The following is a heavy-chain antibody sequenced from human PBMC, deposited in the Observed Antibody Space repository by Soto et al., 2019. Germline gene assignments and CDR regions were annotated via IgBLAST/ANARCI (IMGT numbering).Heavy chain of an antibody. CDR1: GDTFTTYD. D-gene: IGHD3-10*01. J-gene: IGHJ4*02. CDR2: INPNSGNI. CDR3: ARGRASGSYYLLGY. Sequence: ASVKVSCKASGDTFTTYDINWVRQATGHGLEWMGWINPNSGNIGYAQRFQGRVTMTRDTAIRTAYMEVSSLRSDDTAVYYCARGRASGSYYLLGYWGQGTLVTVSS. V-gene: IGHV1-8*01.